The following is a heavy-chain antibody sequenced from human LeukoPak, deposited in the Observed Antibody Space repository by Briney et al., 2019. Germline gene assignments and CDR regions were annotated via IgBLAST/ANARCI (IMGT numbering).Heavy chain of an antibody. D-gene: IGHD3-3*01. J-gene: IGHJ6*02. CDR3: ARAQSIFGVVNAYYYHGMDV. CDR2: INHSGST. Sequence: SETLSLTCAVYGGSFSGYYWSWIRQPPGKGLEWIGEINHSGSTNYNPSLKSRVTISVDTSKNQFSLKLSSVTAADTAVYYCARAQSIFGVVNAYYYHGMDVWGQGTTVTVSS. V-gene: IGHV4-34*01. CDR1: GGSFSGYY.